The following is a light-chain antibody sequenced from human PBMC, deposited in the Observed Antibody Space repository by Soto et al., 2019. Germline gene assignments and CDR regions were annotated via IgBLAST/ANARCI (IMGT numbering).Light chain of an antibody. J-gene: IGKJ2*01. CDR3: QQFGSSIPHT. Sequence: EIVMTQSPGTLSLSPGESATISCRASQVIGSRYLAWYHQKSGQAPRLLIYGASSRATGIPDRFSGSGSGTDFTLTIGRLEPEDFGVYYCQQFGSSIPHTFGQGTKLEIK. CDR2: GAS. V-gene: IGKV3-20*01. CDR1: QVIGSRY.